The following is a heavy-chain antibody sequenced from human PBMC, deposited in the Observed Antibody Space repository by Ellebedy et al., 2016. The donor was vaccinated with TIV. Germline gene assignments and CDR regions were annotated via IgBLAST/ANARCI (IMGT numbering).Heavy chain of an antibody. V-gene: IGHV1-18*01. Sequence: ASVKVSCXASGYTFTSYGISWVRQAPGQGLEWMGWISAYNGNTNYAQKLQGRVTMTTDTSTSTAYMELRSLRSDDTAVYYCARGTRRPWVSTADYYGMDVWGQGTTVTVSS. CDR3: ARGTRRPWVSTADYYGMDV. J-gene: IGHJ6*02. D-gene: IGHD6-6*01. CDR2: ISAYNGNT. CDR1: GYTFTSYG.